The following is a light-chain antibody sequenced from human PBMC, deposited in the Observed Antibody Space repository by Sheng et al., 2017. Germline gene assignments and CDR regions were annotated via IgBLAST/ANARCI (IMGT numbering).Light chain of an antibody. V-gene: IGLV1-47*02. J-gene: IGLJ1*01. CDR3: AGWDAGLSGYV. CDR1: NSNIGNDN. CDR2: NDN. Sequence: QAVLTQPPSASGTPGQRVTISCSGSNSNIGNDNVYWYQQLPGTAPKLLIYNDNQRPSGVPDRFSGSKSGTSASLAISGLRSEDEADYYCAGWDAGLSGYVFGAWDQGPPS.